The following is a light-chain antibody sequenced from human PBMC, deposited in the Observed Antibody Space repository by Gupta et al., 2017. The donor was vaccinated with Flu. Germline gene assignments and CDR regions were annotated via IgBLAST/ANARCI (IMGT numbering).Light chain of an antibody. CDR2: DVT. CDR3: GSYAGGVTWF. Sequence: QSAPTQPRYVSGSPGPSVTISCTGSSSDFSAYDRVSWYQQRPGKSPKLLLYDVTKWPSGVPDRFSGSKSGNTASLTISGLQAEDEADYYCGSYAGGVTWFFGTGTEVTVL. J-gene: IGLJ1*01. V-gene: IGLV2-11*01. CDR1: SSDFSAYDR.